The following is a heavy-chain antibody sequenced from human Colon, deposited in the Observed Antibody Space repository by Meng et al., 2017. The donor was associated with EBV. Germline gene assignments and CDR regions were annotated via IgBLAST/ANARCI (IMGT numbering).Heavy chain of an antibody. D-gene: IGHD2-2*01. CDR1: GYTFTSYA. J-gene: IGHJ4*02. CDR3: ARDVVVPAALTVRIDY. Sequence: QVQLVQSWAEVKKPGASVKVSCKASGYTFTSYAIHWVRQAPGQRLEWMGWINGGNGKTKYSQKFQGRVTITRDTSASTAYMELSSLRSEDTAVYYCARDVVVPAALTVRIDYWGQGTLVTVSS. V-gene: IGHV1-3*01. CDR2: INGGNGKT.